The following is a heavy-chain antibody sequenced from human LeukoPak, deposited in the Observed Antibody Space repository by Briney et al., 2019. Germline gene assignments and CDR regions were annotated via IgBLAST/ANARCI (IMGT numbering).Heavy chain of an antibody. CDR2: ISSSSSYI. CDR1: GFTFNSYS. Sequence: KTGGSLRLSCAASGFTFNSYSMNWVRQAPGKGLEWVSSISSSSSYIYYADSVKGRFTISRDNAKNSLYLQMNSLRAEDTAVYYCARVRRSYWHDAFDIWGQGTMVTVSS. CDR3: ARVRRSYWHDAFDI. D-gene: IGHD1-26*01. J-gene: IGHJ3*02. V-gene: IGHV3-21*01.